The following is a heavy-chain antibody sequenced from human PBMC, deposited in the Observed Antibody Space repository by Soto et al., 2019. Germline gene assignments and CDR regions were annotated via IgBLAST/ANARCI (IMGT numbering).Heavy chain of an antibody. D-gene: IGHD3-16*01. J-gene: IGHJ6*02. Sequence: EVQLVESGGGLVQPGGSLRLSCAASGFGFNGYDMHWVRQAPGKNLEWVAAISTAGDTYYLGSVKGRFTISREDAKNSLSLQMNSLRVGDTAVYYCARGGDGFDGMDVWGQGTTVTVSS. CDR2: ISTAGDT. CDR3: ARGGDGFDGMDV. V-gene: IGHV3-13*01. CDR1: GFGFNGYD.